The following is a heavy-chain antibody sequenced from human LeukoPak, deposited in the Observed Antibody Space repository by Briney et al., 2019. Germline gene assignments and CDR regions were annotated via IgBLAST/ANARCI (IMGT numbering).Heavy chain of an antibody. Sequence: ASVKVSRKASGYTFTSYGISWVRQAPGQGLEWMGWISAYNGNTNYAQKLQGRVTMTTDTSTSTAYMELRSLRSDDTAVYYCARAKGPIAAAGTPRRSVFDYWGQGTLVTVSS. J-gene: IGHJ4*02. V-gene: IGHV1-18*01. CDR2: ISAYNGNT. CDR1: GYTFTSYG. D-gene: IGHD6-13*01. CDR3: ARAKGPIAAAGTPRRSVFDY.